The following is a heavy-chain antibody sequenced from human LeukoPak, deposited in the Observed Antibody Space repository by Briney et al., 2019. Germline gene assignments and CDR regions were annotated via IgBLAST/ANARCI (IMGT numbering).Heavy chain of an antibody. V-gene: IGHV1-8*03. D-gene: IGHD5-12*01. J-gene: IGHJ4*02. CDR2: MNPNSGNT. CDR1: GYTFTSYD. CDR3: ARGQVVTIRKFDY. Sequence: GASVKVSCKASGYTFTSYDINWVRQAAGQGLEWMGWMNPNSGNTGYAQKFQGRVTITRNTSISTAYMELSSLRSEDTAVYYCARGQVVTIRKFDYWGQGTLVTVSS.